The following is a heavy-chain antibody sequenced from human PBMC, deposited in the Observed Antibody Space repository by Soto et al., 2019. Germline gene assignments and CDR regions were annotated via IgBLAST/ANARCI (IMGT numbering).Heavy chain of an antibody. Sequence: GESLKISCKGSGFSFTSYWISWVRQMPGKGLEWMGRIDPSDSYTNYSPSFQGHVTISADKSISTAYLQWSSLKASDTAMYYCARRAVVPATVGYYYGMDVWGQGTTVTVSS. CDR2: IDPSDSYT. CDR1: GFSFTSYW. J-gene: IGHJ6*02. D-gene: IGHD2-2*01. V-gene: IGHV5-10-1*01. CDR3: ARRAVVPATVGYYYGMDV.